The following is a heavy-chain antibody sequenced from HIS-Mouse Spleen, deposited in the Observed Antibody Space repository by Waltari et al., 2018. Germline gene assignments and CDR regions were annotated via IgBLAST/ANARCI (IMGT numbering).Heavy chain of an antibody. J-gene: IGHJ4*02. CDR2: ISYDGSNK. D-gene: IGHD6-13*01. CDR3: ARDSYSSSWYFDY. V-gene: IGHV3-30*04. CDR1: GFTFSSYS. Sequence: QVQLVESGGGVVQPGRSLRLSCAAPGFTFSSYSMPWLRQAPGKGLEWVAVISYDGSNKYYADSVKGRFTISRDNSKNTLYLQMNSLRAEDTAVYYCARDSYSSSWYFDYWGQGTLVTVSS.